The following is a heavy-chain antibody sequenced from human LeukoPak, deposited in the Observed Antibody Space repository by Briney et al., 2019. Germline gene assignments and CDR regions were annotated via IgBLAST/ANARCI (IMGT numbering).Heavy chain of an antibody. Sequence: GGSLRLSCAASGFTFSSYSMNWVRQAPGKGLEGVSYISASSTTIYYIDSVKGRFTISRDNAKSSLYLQMNSLRAEDTAVYYCAXXXLRGGPRGDXFDFWGQGTMVTVSS. D-gene: IGHD3-10*01. CDR1: GFTFSSYS. J-gene: IGHJ3*01. CDR3: AXXXLRGGPRGDXFDF. CDR2: ISASSTTI. V-gene: IGHV3-48*01.